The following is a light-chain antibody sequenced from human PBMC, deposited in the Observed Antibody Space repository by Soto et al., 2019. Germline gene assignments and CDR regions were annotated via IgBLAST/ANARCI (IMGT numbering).Light chain of an antibody. CDR2: KAS. CDR3: QHYNSYSEA. Sequence: DIQMTQSPSTLSGSVGARVTITCRASQTIRSWLAWYQQTQGKAPKLLIYKASTLKSGVPSRFRGSGSGTEFTLTISRLQPDDFETYYCQHYNSYSEAFGQGTKVDI. CDR1: QTIRSW. V-gene: IGKV1-5*03. J-gene: IGKJ1*01.